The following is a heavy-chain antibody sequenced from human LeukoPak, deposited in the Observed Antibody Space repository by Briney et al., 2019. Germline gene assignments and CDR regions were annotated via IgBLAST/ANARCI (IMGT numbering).Heavy chain of an antibody. CDR2: IRDDGSYQ. CDR3: AKNRDSSDYPRDFDF. V-gene: IGHV3-30*02. CDR1: GFPFSRYG. Sequence: GGSLSLPCAAFGFPFSRYGMHWVRQTPGKGREWVAFIRDDGSYQQYADSVKGRFTVSRDNSKDMVYLQMNSLRTEDTAVYYCAKNRDSSDYPRDFDFWGQGTLVTVSS. J-gene: IGHJ4*02. D-gene: IGHD3-22*01.